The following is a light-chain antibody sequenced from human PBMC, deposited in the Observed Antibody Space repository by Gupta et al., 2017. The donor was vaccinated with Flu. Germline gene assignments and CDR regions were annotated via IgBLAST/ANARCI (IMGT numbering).Light chain of an antibody. CDR3: QQYYSYPRV. V-gene: IGKV1-8*01. J-gene: IGKJ4*01. CDR2: AAS. CDR1: QGISSY. Sequence: AIRITQSPSSFSASTGDRVTITCRASQGISSYLAWYQQKPGKAPKLLIYAASTLQSGVPSRFSGSGSGTDFTLTISCLQSEDFATYYCQQYYSYPRVFGGGTKVEIK.